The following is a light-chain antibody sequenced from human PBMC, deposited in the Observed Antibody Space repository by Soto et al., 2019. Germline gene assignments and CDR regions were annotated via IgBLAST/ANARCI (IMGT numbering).Light chain of an antibody. V-gene: IGKV1-5*01. CDR3: QQYNSYSPWT. Sequence: DIQMTQSPSTLSASVGDRVTITCRASQSFSSCLACYQQKPGKAPKLLIYDASSLESGVPSRFSGSGSGTEFTLTISSLQPDDFATYYCQQYNSYSPWTFGQGTKVEIK. J-gene: IGKJ1*01. CDR2: DAS. CDR1: QSFSSC.